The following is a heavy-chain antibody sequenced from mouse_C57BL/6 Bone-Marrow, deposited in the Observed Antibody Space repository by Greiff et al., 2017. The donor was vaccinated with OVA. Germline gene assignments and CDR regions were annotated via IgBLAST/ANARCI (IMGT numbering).Heavy chain of an antibody. CDR2: IYPRSGNT. Sequence: VQLQQSGAELARPGASVTLSCKASGYTFTSYGISWVKQSTGQGLEWIGEIYPRSGNTYYNEKFKGKATLTADKSSSTAYMELRSLTSEDSAVYFCARGNYDYDRGYWYFDVWGTGTTVTVSS. J-gene: IGHJ1*03. CDR3: ARGNYDYDRGYWYFDV. CDR1: GYTFTSYG. D-gene: IGHD2-4*01. V-gene: IGHV1-81*01.